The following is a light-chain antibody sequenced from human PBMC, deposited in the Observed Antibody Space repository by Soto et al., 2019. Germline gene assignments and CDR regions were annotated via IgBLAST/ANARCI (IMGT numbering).Light chain of an antibody. CDR2: DAF. CDR3: RQRYHWPLT. J-gene: IGKJ4*01. V-gene: IGKV3-11*01. Sequence: TVLTQSPATLSLSPGERATLSCKASQSIGNSLGWFQQKPGQAPRLLIDDAFNRATGIPARFTGSGSGSDFTHTISSLEPEDFGVYYCRQRYHWPLTFGGGTKVEIK. CDR1: QSIGNS.